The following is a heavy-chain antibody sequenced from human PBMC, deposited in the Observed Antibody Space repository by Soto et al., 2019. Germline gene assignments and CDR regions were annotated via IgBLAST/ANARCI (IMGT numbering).Heavy chain of an antibody. J-gene: IGHJ6*02. Sequence: GSVKVSCKASGYTFSSYGISWVLQAPGEGLEWMGWISAYNGNTNYAQKLQGRVTMTTDTSTSTAYMELRSLRSDDTAVYYCARDLVPAATWDYYGMDVWGQGTTVTVS. D-gene: IGHD2-2*01. V-gene: IGHV1-18*04. CDR2: ISAYNGNT. CDR1: GYTFSSYG. CDR3: ARDLVPAATWDYYGMDV.